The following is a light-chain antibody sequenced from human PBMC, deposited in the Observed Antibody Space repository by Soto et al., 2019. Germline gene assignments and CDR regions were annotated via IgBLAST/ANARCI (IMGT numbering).Light chain of an antibody. CDR3: GIWDNSLSAVV. V-gene: IGLV1-51*02. J-gene: IGLJ2*01. CDR1: YSNLGKNS. Sequence: QSVLTQPPSVSAAPGQKVTISCSGRYSNLGKNSVSWYQQLPGTPPKLVIYEDDKRPSGIPDRFSGSKSATSATLGITGLPTGDEADYYCGIWDNSLSAVVFGGGTKLTVL. CDR2: EDD.